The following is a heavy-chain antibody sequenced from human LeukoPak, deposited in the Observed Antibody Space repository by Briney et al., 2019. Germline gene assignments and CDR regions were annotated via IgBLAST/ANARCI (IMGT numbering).Heavy chain of an antibody. CDR3: ARVSGAVAGIFYYYYMDV. D-gene: IGHD6-19*01. CDR1: GGSISSSSYY. V-gene: IGHV4-39*07. Sequence: PSETLSLTCTVSGGSISSSSYYWGWIRQPPGKGLEWIGSIYYSGSTYYNPSLKSRVTISVDTSKNQFSLKLSSVTAADTAVYYCARVSGAVAGIFYYYYMDVWGKGTTVTVSS. CDR2: IYYSGST. J-gene: IGHJ6*03.